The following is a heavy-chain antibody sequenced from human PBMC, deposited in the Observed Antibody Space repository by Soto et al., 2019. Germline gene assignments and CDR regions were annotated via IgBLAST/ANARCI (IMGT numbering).Heavy chain of an antibody. CDR1: GFTFSSYA. J-gene: IGHJ5*02. D-gene: IGHD5-12*01. CDR3: AKVGKGYSGYDINCFDP. Sequence: PGGSLRLSCAASGFTFSSYAMSWVRQAPGKGLEWVSAISGSGGSTYYADSVKGRFTISRDNSKNTLYLQMNSLRAEDTAVYYCAKVGKGYSGYDINCFDPWGQGTLVTVSS. CDR2: ISGSGGST. V-gene: IGHV3-23*01.